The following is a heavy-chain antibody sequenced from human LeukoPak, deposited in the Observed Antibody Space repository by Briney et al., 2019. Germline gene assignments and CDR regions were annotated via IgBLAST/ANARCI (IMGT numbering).Heavy chain of an antibody. CDR2: IYYSGST. D-gene: IGHD3-22*01. V-gene: IGHV4-59*01. J-gene: IGHJ4*02. CDR3: VTYYFDSSGPKKNY. Sequence: SETLSLTCTVSGGSFSSYYWSWIRQPPGKGLEWIGYIYYSGSTNYNPSLKSRVTISVDTSKNQFSLKLSSVTAADTAVYYCVTYYFDSSGPKKNYWGQGTLVTVSS. CDR1: GGSFSSYY.